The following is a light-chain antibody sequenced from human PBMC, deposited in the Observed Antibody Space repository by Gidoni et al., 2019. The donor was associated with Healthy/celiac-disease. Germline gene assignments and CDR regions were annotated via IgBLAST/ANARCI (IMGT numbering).Light chain of an antibody. CDR2: DAS. J-gene: IGKJ4*01. CDR3: QQYDNLPSLT. Sequence: DIQMTQSPSSLSASVGDRVTITCQASQDISNYLNWYQQKPGKAPKLLIYDASNLETGVPPRFSGSGSGTDFTFIISCLLPEDISTYYCQQYDNLPSLTFGGGTKVEIK. V-gene: IGKV1-33*01. CDR1: QDISNY.